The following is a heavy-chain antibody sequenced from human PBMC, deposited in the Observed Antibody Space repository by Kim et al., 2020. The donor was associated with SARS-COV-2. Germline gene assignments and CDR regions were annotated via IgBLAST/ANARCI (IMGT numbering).Heavy chain of an antibody. Sequence: KGRFTISRDNSKNTLYLQMNSLRAEDTAVYYCAKGPLPSDGIAAAGTVDYWGQGTLVTVSS. J-gene: IGHJ4*02. D-gene: IGHD6-13*01. CDR3: AKGPLPSDGIAAAGTVDY. V-gene: IGHV3-23*01.